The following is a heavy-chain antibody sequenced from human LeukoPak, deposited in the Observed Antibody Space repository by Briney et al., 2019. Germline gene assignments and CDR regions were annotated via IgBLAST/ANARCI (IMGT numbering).Heavy chain of an antibody. Sequence: GASVKVSCKASGGMFSNYAFSWVRQAPGQGLEWMGRIIPILDITNYAQKFQGRLTITADKSTTTAYMSSLRSEDTAVYYCAKDSDYVHIEDHWGQGTLVTVSS. D-gene: IGHD4-17*01. J-gene: IGHJ4*02. CDR2: IIPILDIT. CDR1: GGMFSNYA. CDR3: AKDSDYVHIEDH. V-gene: IGHV1-69*04.